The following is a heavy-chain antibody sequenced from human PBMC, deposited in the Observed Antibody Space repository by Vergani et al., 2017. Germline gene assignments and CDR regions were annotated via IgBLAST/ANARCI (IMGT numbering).Heavy chain of an antibody. V-gene: IGHV4-31*03. CDR3: ARSRSATGTTDYFDY. J-gene: IGHJ4*02. Sequence: QVQLQESGPGLVKPSQTLSLTRSVSGGSFSSAGYYWSWIRQNPGKGLEWIGYIFYSGSTYYNPSLMSRVTIPVDTSKNQFSLNLNSVTAADTAVYFCARSRSATGTTDYFDYWGQGTLVTVSS. D-gene: IGHD4-17*01. CDR1: GGSFSSAGYY. CDR2: IFYSGST.